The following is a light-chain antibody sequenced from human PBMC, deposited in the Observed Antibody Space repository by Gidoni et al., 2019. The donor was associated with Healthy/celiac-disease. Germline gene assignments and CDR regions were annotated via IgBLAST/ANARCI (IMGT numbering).Light chain of an antibody. Sequence: DIQMTQSPSSLSASVGDRVTITCRASQSISSYLNWYQQKPGKAPKLLIYAASSLQSGVPSRFSGSVSGTDFTLTISSLQPEDFATYYCQQSYSTPPITFXQXTRLEIK. CDR1: QSISSY. CDR2: AAS. V-gene: IGKV1-39*01. CDR3: QQSYSTPPIT. J-gene: IGKJ5*01.